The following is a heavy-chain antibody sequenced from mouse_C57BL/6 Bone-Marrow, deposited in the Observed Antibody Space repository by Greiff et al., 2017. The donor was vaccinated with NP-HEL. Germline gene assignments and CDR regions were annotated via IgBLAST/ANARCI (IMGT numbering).Heavy chain of an antibody. CDR1: GFTFSSYG. CDR2: ISSGGSYT. V-gene: IGHV5-6*01. Sequence: EVHLVESGGDLVKPGGSLKLSCAASGFTFSSYGMSWVRQTPDKRLEWVATISSGGSYTYYPDSVKGRFTIARDNAKNTLYLQMSSLKSEDTAMYYSARHPYYAMDYWGQGTSVTVSS. J-gene: IGHJ4*01. CDR3: ARHPYYAMDY.